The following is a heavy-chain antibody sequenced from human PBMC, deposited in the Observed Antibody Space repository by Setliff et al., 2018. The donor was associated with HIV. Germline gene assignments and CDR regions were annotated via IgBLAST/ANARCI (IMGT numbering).Heavy chain of an antibody. CDR2: INHSGST. CDR3: AGDYAGSGRPFDY. D-gene: IGHD4-17*01. J-gene: IGHJ4*02. Sequence: SETLSLTCTVSGGSISISDWSWIRQPPGKGLEWIGEINHSGSTNYNPSLKSRVTISLDTSKNQFSLRLTSVTAADTAVYFCAGDYAGSGRPFDYWGQGTLVTVSS. V-gene: IGHV4-34*01. CDR1: GGSISISD.